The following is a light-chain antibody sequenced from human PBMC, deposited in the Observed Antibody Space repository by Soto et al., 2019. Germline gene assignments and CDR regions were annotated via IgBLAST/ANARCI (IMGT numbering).Light chain of an antibody. J-gene: IGKJ2*01. CDR3: QQYNNWPPYT. V-gene: IGKV3-15*01. CDR1: QSVSSN. CDR2: GAS. Sequence: IVMTQSPATLSVSPGERDTLSCRASQSVSSNLAWYQQKPGQAPRLLIYGASTRATGIPARFSGSGSVTEVTLTISSLQSEDFAVYYCQQYNNWPPYTFGQGTKLEIK.